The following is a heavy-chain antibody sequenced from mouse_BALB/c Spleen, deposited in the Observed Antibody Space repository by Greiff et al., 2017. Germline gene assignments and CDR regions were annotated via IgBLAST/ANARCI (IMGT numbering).Heavy chain of an antibody. CDR2: ISPGDSYT. V-gene: IGHV1-5*01. J-gene: IGHJ2*02. CDR3: AKDKRGYDDYYMDY. CDR1: GYTFTSYC. D-gene: IGHD2-4*01. Sequence: EVKLMESGTVLARPGASVKLSCKASGYTFTSYCMYWVKQTPDQGLEWIAAISPGDSYTCYTQKFKGRAKLTTVTSTSTLYMQLSSLTSEDTAIYYCAKDKRGYDDYYMDYWGQGTSVTVSS.